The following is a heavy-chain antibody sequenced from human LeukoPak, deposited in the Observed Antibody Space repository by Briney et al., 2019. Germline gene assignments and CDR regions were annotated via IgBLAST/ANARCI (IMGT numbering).Heavy chain of an antibody. Sequence: GGSLRLSCAASGFSVSSNYMSWVRQAPGKGLEWISVIYTSGSTYYADSVKGRFTISRDNSKNTLYLQMNSLRPEDSAVYYCAREFGQSNYYFDYWGQGTLATVSS. D-gene: IGHD3-16*01. CDR1: GFSVSSNY. CDR2: IYTSGST. J-gene: IGHJ4*02. V-gene: IGHV3-66*03. CDR3: AREFGQSNYYFDY.